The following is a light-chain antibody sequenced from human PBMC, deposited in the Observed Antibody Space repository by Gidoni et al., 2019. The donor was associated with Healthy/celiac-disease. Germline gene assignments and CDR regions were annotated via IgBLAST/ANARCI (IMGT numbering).Light chain of an antibody. CDR1: SHRRYY. CDR3: SSRDSSGKPVV. CDR2: GKN. Sequence: SSELTPDPAVSVALGQTVRITCHRDSHRRYYASWYQQKPGQAPVLVIYGKNNRPSGIPDQFSGSSSGNTASLTITGAQAEDDADYYCSSRDSSGKPVVFGGGTKLTVL. J-gene: IGLJ2*01. V-gene: IGLV3-19*01.